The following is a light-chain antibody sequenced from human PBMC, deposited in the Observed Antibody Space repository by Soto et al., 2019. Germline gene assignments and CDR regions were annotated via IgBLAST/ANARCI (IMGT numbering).Light chain of an antibody. Sequence: DIQMTQSPSTLSASVGDRVTITCRASQILNNRLSWYQQKPGKAPNLLISGAFNLQSGVPSTFGGGGSGTDFTLTISSLQPEDFATYDDQQSYITLYSFGQGTRLDSK. J-gene: IGKJ2*01. CDR2: GAF. CDR3: QQSYITLYS. V-gene: IGKV1-39*01. CDR1: QILNNR.